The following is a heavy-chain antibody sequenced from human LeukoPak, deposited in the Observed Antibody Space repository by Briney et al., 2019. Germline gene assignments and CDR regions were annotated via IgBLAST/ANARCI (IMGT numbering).Heavy chain of an antibody. CDR3: ARGRVPGPGKYYFDY. D-gene: IGHD1-1*01. CDR2: IYTSGST. CDR1: RGSISNFY. V-gene: IGHV4-4*07. Sequence: SETLSLTCTVSRGSISNFYWSWIRQPAGKGLEWIGHIYTSGSTYYNPSLKSRVIMSIDTSKNQFSLKLTSVSAADTAVYYCARGRVPGPGKYYFDYWGQGTLVTVSS. J-gene: IGHJ4*02.